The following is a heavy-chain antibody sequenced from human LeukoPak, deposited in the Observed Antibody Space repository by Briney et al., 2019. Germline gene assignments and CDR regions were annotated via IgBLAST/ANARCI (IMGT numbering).Heavy chain of an antibody. CDR3: AREVDTTQFDY. Sequence: GGSLRLSCAASGFTFSSYEMTWVRQAPGKGLEWVSYISSSGSTIYYADSVKGRFTISRDNAKNSLYLQMNSLRAEDTAVYYCAREVDTTQFDYWGQGTLVTVSS. D-gene: IGHD5-18*01. V-gene: IGHV3-48*03. J-gene: IGHJ4*02. CDR1: GFTFSSYE. CDR2: ISSSGSTI.